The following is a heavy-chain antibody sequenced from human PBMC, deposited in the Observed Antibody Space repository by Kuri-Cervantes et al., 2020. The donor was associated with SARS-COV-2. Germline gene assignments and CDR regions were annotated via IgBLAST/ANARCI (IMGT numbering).Heavy chain of an antibody. CDR1: GFTFSNAW. J-gene: IGHJ3*02. CDR2: IKSKTDGGTT. D-gene: IGHD3-22*01. CDR3: ARDDTYYYDSDDAFDI. Sequence: GESLKISCAASGFTFSNAWMSWVRQAPGKGLEWVGRIKSKTDGGTTDYAAPVKGRFTISRDNAKNSLYLQMNSLRAEDTAVYYCARDDTYYYDSDDAFDIWGQGTMVTVSS. V-gene: IGHV3-15*01.